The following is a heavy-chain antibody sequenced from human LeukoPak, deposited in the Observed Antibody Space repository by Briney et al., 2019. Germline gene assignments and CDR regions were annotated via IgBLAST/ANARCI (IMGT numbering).Heavy chain of an antibody. D-gene: IGHD6-13*01. CDR3: ARDRFYSSSWYAEGTFDY. CDR1: GFTFSRYS. V-gene: IGHV3-48*01. J-gene: IGHJ4*02. CDR2: ISRSSSTI. Sequence: GGSLRLSCAASGFTFSRYSMNWVRQAPGEGLEWVSYISRSSSTIYYADSVKGRFTISRDNAKNSLYLQMNSLRAEDTAVYYCARDRFYSSSWYAEGTFDYWGQGTLVTVSS.